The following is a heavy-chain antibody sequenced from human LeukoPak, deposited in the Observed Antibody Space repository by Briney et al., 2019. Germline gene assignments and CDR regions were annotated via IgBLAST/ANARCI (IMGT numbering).Heavy chain of an antibody. Sequence: GGSLRLSCAASGFTSSSYGMHWVRQAPGKGLGGGAFIRYDGSNKYYADSVKGRYTISRDNSKNTLYMQMNSLRAEDTAVYYCAKDLGGDFWSGGTRGHHTKTDYWDQGTLVTVSS. D-gene: IGHD3-3*01. V-gene: IGHV3-30*02. CDR3: AKDLGGDFWSGGTRGHHTKTDY. CDR1: GFTSSSYG. J-gene: IGHJ4*02. CDR2: IRYDGSNK.